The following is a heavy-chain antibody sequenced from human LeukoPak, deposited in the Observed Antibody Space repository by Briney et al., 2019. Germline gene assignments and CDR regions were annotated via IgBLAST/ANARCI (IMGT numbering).Heavy chain of an antibody. Sequence: GGSLRLSCAASGFTFSNFWMSWVRQAPGKGLEWVANIKQDGSEKYYVDSVKGRFTVSRDNAENSLYLQMNSLRAEDTAVYYCARGYCSGGSCFSSTGNFDLWGRGTLVTVSS. J-gene: IGHJ2*01. CDR2: IKQDGSEK. D-gene: IGHD2-15*01. CDR3: ARGYCSGGSCFSSTGNFDL. CDR1: GFTFSNFW. V-gene: IGHV3-7*04.